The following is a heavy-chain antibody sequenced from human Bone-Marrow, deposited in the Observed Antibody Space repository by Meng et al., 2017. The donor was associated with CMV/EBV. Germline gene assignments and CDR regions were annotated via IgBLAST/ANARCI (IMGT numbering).Heavy chain of an antibody. J-gene: IGHJ5*02. CDR2: INHSGST. Sequence: GSLRLSCAVYGGSFSGYYWSWIRQPPGKGLEWIGEINHSGSTNYNPSLESRVTISVDTSKNQFSLKLSSVTAADTAVYYCARGGFDPWGQGTLVTVSS. V-gene: IGHV4-34*01. CDR3: ARGGFDP. CDR1: GGSFSGYY.